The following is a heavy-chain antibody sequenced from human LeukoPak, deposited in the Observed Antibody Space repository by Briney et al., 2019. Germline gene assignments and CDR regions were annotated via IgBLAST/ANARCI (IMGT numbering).Heavy chain of an antibody. CDR2: ISGSGDST. J-gene: IGHJ4*02. CDR3: AKESLRITMVRGANNYVHE. D-gene: IGHD3-10*01. Sequence: GGSLRLSCAASGFIFSSYAMSWVRQAPGKGLEWVSGISGSGDSTYYADSVKGRFTISRDNSKNTLYLQMNSLRAEDTAVYYCAKESLRITMVRGANNYVHEGGQGTLVTVSS. CDR1: GFIFSSYA. V-gene: IGHV3-23*01.